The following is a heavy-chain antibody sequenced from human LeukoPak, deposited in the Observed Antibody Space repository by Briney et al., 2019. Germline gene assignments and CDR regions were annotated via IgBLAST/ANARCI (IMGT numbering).Heavy chain of an antibody. Sequence: GGSLRLSCAASGFTFSDYYMSWIRQAPGKGLEWVSNISSSGSTIYYADSVKGRFTISRDNAKNSLYLQMNSLRAEDTAVYYCARAYYDILTGYYPDYWGQGTLVTVSS. J-gene: IGHJ4*02. CDR1: GFTFSDYY. V-gene: IGHV3-11*01. D-gene: IGHD3-9*01. CDR3: ARAYYDILTGYYPDY. CDR2: ISSSGSTI.